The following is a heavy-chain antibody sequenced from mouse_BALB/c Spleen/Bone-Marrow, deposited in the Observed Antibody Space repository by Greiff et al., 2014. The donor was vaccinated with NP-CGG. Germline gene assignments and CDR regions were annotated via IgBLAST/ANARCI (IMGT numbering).Heavy chain of an antibody. D-gene: IGHD2-14*01. Sequence: EVQLVESGGGLVKPGGSLKLSCAASGFTFSDFYMYWVRQTPEKRLEWVATISDGGSYIYYPDSVKGRFTISRDDAKNNLYLQMSSLKSEDTAMYYCTRDRGVQGYAMDYWGQGTSHRLL. CDR1: GFTFSDFY. V-gene: IGHV5-4*02. CDR3: TRDRGVQGYAMDY. J-gene: IGHJ4*01. CDR2: ISDGGSYI.